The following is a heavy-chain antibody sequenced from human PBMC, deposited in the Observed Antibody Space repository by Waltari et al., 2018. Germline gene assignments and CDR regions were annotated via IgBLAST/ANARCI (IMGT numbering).Heavy chain of an antibody. Sequence: QVQLQESGPGLVKPSETLSLTCAVSGYSISSGYYWGWIRQPPGTGLEWIGSIYHSGSNYYNPSLKSRVTISVDTSKNQFSLKLSSVTAADTAVYYCARHGDYVDLDYWGQGTLVTVSS. CDR2: IYHSGSN. D-gene: IGHD4-17*01. V-gene: IGHV4-38-2*01. CDR3: ARHGDYVDLDY. J-gene: IGHJ4*02. CDR1: GYSISSGYY.